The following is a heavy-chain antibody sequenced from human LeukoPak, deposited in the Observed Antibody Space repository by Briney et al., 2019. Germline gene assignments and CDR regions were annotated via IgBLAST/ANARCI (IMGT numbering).Heavy chain of an antibody. D-gene: IGHD6-13*01. Sequence: PSETLSLTCTVSGGSISSYYWSWIRQPPGKGLEWIGYIYYSGSTNYNPSLKSRVTISVDTSKNQFPLKLSSVTAADTAVYYCARGRSTGYIDYWGQGTLVTVSS. CDR3: ARGRSTGYIDY. CDR1: GGSISSYY. J-gene: IGHJ4*02. V-gene: IGHV4-59*12. CDR2: IYYSGST.